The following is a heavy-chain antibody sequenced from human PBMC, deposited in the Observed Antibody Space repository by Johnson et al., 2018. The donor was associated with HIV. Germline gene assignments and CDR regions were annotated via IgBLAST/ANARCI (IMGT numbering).Heavy chain of an antibody. CDR1: GFTFSSYA. CDR3: AKDLRVFDWFNAYDAFDI. CDR2: ISGSGGST. D-gene: IGHD3-9*01. Sequence: EVQLVESGGGLVQPGGSLRLSCAVSGFTFSSYAMSWVRQAPGKGLEWVSAISGSGGSTYYADSVKGRFTISRDNSKNTLYLQMNSLRADDTAVYYCAKDLRVFDWFNAYDAFDIWGQGTMVAVSS. V-gene: IGHV3-23*04. J-gene: IGHJ3*02.